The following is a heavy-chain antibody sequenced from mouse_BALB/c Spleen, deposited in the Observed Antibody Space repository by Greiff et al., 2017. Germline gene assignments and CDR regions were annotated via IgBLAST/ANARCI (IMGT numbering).Heavy chain of an antibody. J-gene: IGHJ2*01. CDR1: GFTFSSFG. CDR3: ARSNPRYFDY. Sequence: DVKLVESGGGLVQPGGSRKLSCAASGFTFSSFGMHWVRQAPEKGLEWVAYISSGSSTIYYADTVKGRFTISRDNPKNTLFLQMTSLRSEDTAMYYCARSNPRYFDYWGQGTTLTVSS. CDR2: ISSGSSTI. V-gene: IGHV5-17*02.